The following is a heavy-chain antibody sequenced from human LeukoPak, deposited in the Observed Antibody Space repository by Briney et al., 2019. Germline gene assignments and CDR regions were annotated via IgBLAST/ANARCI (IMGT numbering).Heavy chain of an antibody. CDR1: GGSFSGYY. V-gene: IGHV4-34*01. CDR2: INHSGST. CDR3: ARDSYYYGSGSYNVVAAFFATKEQKYYYYYGMDV. J-gene: IGHJ6*02. D-gene: IGHD3-10*01. Sequence: KPSETLSLTCAVYGGSFSGYYWSWIRQPPGKGLEWIGEINHSGSTNYNPSLKSRVTISVDTSKNQFSLKLSSVTAADTAVYYCARDSYYYGSGSYNVVAAFFATKEQKYYYYYGMDVWGQGTTVTVSS.